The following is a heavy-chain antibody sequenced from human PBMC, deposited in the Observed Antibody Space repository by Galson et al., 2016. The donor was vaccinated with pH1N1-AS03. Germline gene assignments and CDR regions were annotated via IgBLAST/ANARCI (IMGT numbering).Heavy chain of an antibody. Sequence: SLRLSCAASGFTLRNYWMHWVRQAPGGGLVWVSRINTDETKTYYADSVEGRFAISRYIAKNTVYLQMNSLGPEDTAVYYCARGILGDAVGLDSWGQGTLVTVSS. J-gene: IGHJ4*02. CDR2: INTDETKT. CDR3: ARGILGDAVGLDS. CDR1: GFTLRNYW. D-gene: IGHD3-16*01. V-gene: IGHV3-74*01.